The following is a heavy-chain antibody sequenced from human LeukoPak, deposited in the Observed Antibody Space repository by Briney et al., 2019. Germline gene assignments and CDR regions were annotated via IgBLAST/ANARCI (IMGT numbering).Heavy chain of an antibody. CDR1: GFTFRTSR. CDR3: TGDQGPFDY. J-gene: IGHJ4*02. Sequence: GGSLRLSCAASGFTFRTSRMNWVRQAPGKGLEWVSSIRCGSNDIYYADSVKGRFTISRDNARNSLYLQMNSLRAEDTAVYYCTGDQGPFDYWGQGTLVIVSS. V-gene: IGHV3-21*01. CDR2: IRCGSNDI.